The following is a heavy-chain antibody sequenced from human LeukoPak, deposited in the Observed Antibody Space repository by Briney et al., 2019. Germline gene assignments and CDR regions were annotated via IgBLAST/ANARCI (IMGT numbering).Heavy chain of an antibody. J-gene: IGHJ4*02. D-gene: IGHD4-23*01. Sequence: PGGSLRLSCAASGFTFSDYYMSWIRQAPGKGLEWVSYISSSSGYTDYADSVKGRITISRDNAKNSLYLQMNSLGAEDTAVYYCARYGGNGVDYWGQGTLVTVSS. CDR3: ARYGGNGVDY. CDR1: GFTFSDYY. CDR2: ISSSSGYT. V-gene: IGHV3-11*03.